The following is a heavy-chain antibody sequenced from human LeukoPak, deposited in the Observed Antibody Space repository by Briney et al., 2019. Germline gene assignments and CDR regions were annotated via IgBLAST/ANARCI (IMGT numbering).Heavy chain of an antibody. CDR2: INHSGST. D-gene: IGHD3-3*01. Sequence: SETLSLTCAVYGGSFSGYYWSWIRQPPGKGLEWIGEINHSGSTNYNPSLKSRVTISVDTSKNQFSLKLSSVTAADTAVYYCARGSVAPVTIFGVYYYYYYMDVWGKGTTVTVSS. V-gene: IGHV4-34*01. J-gene: IGHJ6*03. CDR1: GGSFSGYY. CDR3: ARGSVAPVTIFGVYYYYYYMDV.